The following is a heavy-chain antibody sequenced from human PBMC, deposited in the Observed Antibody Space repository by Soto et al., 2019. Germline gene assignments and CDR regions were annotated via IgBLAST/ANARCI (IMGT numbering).Heavy chain of an antibody. D-gene: IGHD3-10*01. CDR2: IRPYNGDT. Sequence: GASVKVSCKASGYMFISYGINWVRQAPGQGLEWMGWIRPYNGDTKYSQNLQGRVTMTTDTSTSTAYMEMRTLRSDDTAVYYCLRDLDASGRYYTDYWGPGTLVPLSS. V-gene: IGHV1-18*01. J-gene: IGHJ4*02. CDR1: GYMFISYG. CDR3: LRDLDASGRYYTDY.